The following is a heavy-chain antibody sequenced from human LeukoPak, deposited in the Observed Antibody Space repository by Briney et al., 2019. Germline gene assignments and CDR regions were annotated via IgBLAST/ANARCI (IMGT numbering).Heavy chain of an antibody. Sequence: GGSLRLSCAASGFTFSSYGMSWVRQAPGKGLEWVSAISGSGGSTYYADSVKGRFTTSRDNSKNTLYLQMNSLRAEDTAVYYCAKNYVDTAMVDAFDIWGQGTMVTVSS. CDR1: GFTFSSYG. CDR3: AKNYVDTAMVDAFDI. CDR2: ISGSGGST. J-gene: IGHJ3*02. V-gene: IGHV3-23*01. D-gene: IGHD5-18*01.